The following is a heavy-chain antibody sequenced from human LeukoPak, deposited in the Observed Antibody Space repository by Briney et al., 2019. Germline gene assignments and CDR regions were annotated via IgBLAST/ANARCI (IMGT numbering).Heavy chain of an antibody. Sequence: SETLSLTCTVSGGSISSSSYYWAWIRLPPGKGLEWIETLYYSGSTYYNPSLKSRVTTSVDMSKNQFSLKLTSVTAADTAVYYCARHYCSSTSCPFDYWGQGTLVTVSS. CDR2: LYYSGST. D-gene: IGHD2-2*01. V-gene: IGHV4-39*01. J-gene: IGHJ4*02. CDR3: ARHYCSSTSCPFDY. CDR1: GGSISSSSYY.